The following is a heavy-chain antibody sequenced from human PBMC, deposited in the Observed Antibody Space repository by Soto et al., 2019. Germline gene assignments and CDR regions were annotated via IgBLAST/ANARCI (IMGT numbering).Heavy chain of an antibody. V-gene: IGHV2-5*02. CDR3: AHRILRTFFGLVTTTATYFDF. J-gene: IGHJ4*02. CDR1: GFSLTTSGVG. Sequence: QITLNESGPTVVKPAEPLTLTCTFSGFSLTTSGVGVGWIRQSPGKAPEWLALIYWDDDKRYSAALKSRLIITKYTSKHQVVLTMASVDPADKATYYFAHRILRTFFGLVTTTATYFDFWGKGTPVVVSS. D-gene: IGHD3-3*01. CDR2: IYWDDDK.